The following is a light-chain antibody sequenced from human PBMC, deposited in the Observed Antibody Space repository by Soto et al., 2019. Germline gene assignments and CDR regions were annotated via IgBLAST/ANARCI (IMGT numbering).Light chain of an antibody. Sequence: DIQLTQSPSFVSASIGDRVTITCRASQAISSYLAWYQQKPGKAPKLLMYAASSLHRGVPSRFSGSASGREYTLTISSLQPEDFATYYCQQLYGYPRTFGQGIKLEIK. J-gene: IGKJ2*01. CDR3: QQLYGYPRT. CDR1: QAISSY. V-gene: IGKV1-9*01. CDR2: AAS.